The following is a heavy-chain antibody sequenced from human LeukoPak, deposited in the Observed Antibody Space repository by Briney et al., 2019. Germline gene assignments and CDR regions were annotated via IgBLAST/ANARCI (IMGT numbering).Heavy chain of an antibody. CDR2: KDYSGST. J-gene: IGHJ4*02. CDR1: GGSISRYY. D-gene: IGHD6-19*01. Sequence: PSETLSLTCTVSGGSISRYYWSWLRQPPGKGLEWIGYKDYSGSTNYNRSLKSRVTISVDTSKNQFSLKLSSVTAADTAVYYCARDGPSSVAGLLFFYWGQGTLVTVSS. CDR3: ARDGPSSVAGLLFFY. V-gene: IGHV4-59*01.